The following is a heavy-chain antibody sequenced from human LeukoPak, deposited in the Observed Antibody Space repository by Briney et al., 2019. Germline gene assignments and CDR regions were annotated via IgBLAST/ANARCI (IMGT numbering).Heavy chain of an antibody. D-gene: IGHD4-11*01. Sequence: ASVKVSCKASGYTFTRYGISWVRQAPGQGLQWLGWISASNGNTNYAQKFRDRVTMTTDTSTSTAYMELRSLRSDDTAVYYCARDLNTVRKEGYYYYYYMDVWGKGTTVTVSS. CDR2: ISASNGNT. CDR1: GYTFTRYG. V-gene: IGHV1-18*01. J-gene: IGHJ6*03. CDR3: ARDLNTVRKEGYYYYYYMDV.